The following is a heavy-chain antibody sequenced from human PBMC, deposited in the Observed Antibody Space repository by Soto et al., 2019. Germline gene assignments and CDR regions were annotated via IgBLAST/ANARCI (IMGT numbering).Heavy chain of an antibody. CDR3: ARDHDIVVVPAPGGNYFDY. J-gene: IGHJ4*02. D-gene: IGHD2-2*01. V-gene: IGHV6-1*01. Sequence: QSPTLSLTCAISGDSVSSNSAAWNWIRQSPSRGLEWLGRTYYRSKWYNDYAVSVKSRITINPDTSKNQFSLQLNSVTPEDTAVYYCARDHDIVVVPAPGGNYFDYWGQGTLVTVSS. CDR1: GDSVSSNSAA. CDR2: TYYRSKWYN.